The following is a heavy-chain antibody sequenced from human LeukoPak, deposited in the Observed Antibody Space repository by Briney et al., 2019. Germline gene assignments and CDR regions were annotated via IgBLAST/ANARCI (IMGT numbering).Heavy chain of an antibody. D-gene: IGHD3-9*01. CDR3: ARSSHYDILTGYSEEDAFDI. V-gene: IGHV3-53*01. Sequence: GGSLRLSRAASGFPVSSNYMSWVRQAPGKGLEWVSVIYSGGSTDYADSVKGRFTISRDNSKNTLYLQMNSLRVEDTAVYYCARSSHYDILTGYSEEDAFDIWGQGTMVTVSS. J-gene: IGHJ3*02. CDR1: GFPVSSNY. CDR2: IYSGGST.